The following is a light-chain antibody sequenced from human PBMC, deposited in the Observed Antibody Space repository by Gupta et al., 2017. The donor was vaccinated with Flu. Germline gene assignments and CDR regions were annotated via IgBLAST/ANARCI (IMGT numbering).Light chain of an antibody. CDR1: SSNIGINY. CDR3: GTWDNSLSAMV. V-gene: IGLV1-51*01. Sequence: QSILTQPPSVSAAPGQKVTISCSGSSSNIGINYVSWYQQLPGSAPKLLIFDNHKRPSGIPDRFSGSKSGTSATLGITGLQTGDEADYYCGTWDNSLSAMVLGGGTKVTVL. CDR2: DNH. J-gene: IGLJ2*01.